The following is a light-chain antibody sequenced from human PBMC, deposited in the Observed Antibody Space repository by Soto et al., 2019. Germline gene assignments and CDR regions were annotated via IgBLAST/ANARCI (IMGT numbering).Light chain of an antibody. V-gene: IGLV1-40*01. J-gene: IGLJ2*01. Sequence: QAVVTQPPSVSGAPGQRVTISCTGSSSNIGAGYDVHWYQQLPGTAPKLLMYANSNRPSGVTDRFSGSKSGTSASLAITGLQADDEADYYCQSYDSSLSGSVVFGGGTKLTVL. CDR1: SSNIGAGYD. CDR3: QSYDSSLSGSVV. CDR2: ANS.